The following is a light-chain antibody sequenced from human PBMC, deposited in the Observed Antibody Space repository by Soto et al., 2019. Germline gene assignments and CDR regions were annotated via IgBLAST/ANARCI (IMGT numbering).Light chain of an antibody. Sequence: SYELTQPPSVSVAPGQTARITWGGNNIGSKSVHWYQRKPGQAPVLVVYDDSDRPSGIPERFSGSNSGNTATLTISRVEAGDEADYYCQVWDSSSDHVVFGGGTKLTVL. J-gene: IGLJ2*01. CDR3: QVWDSSSDHVV. V-gene: IGLV3-21*02. CDR1: NIGSKS. CDR2: DDS.